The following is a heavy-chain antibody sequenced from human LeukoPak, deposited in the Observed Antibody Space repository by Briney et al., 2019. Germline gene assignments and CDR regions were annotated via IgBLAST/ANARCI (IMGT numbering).Heavy chain of an antibody. D-gene: IGHD6-13*01. CDR2: IAYDGTNK. V-gene: IGHV3-30*18. J-gene: IGHJ4*02. CDR1: GFSFSSYG. CDR3: AKEWYSPDY. Sequence: PGGSLRLSCAASGFSFSSYGMHWVRQAPGKGLEWVAVIAYDGTNKQYADSVKGRFTISRDNSKNTLYLQMNSLRGEDTAVYYCAKEWYSPDYWGQGTLVTVSS.